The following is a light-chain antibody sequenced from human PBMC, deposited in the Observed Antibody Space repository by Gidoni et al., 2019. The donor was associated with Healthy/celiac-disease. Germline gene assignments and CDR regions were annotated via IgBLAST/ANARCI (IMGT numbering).Light chain of an antibody. CDR3: QQYNSYQYT. Sequence: DIQMTQSPSTLSASVGDRVTITCRASQSISSWLAWYQQNPGKAPKVLIYDASSLESGVPSRVSGSGSGTEFTLTISSLQPDDLATYYCQQYNSYQYTFGQGTKLEIK. V-gene: IGKV1-5*01. J-gene: IGKJ2*01. CDR1: QSISSW. CDR2: DAS.